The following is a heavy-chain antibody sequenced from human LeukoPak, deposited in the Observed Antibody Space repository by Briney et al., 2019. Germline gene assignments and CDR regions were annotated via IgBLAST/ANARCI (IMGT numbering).Heavy chain of an antibody. J-gene: IGHJ4*02. D-gene: IGHD1-7*01. CDR2: ISAYNGNT. CDR3: ARGPPNWNYVEYYFDY. V-gene: IGHV1-18*01. Sequence: ASVKVSCKSSGYTFTIYGISWVRQAPGQGLEWMGWISAYNGNTNYAQKLQGRVTMTTDTSTSTAYMELRSLRSDDTAVYYCARGPPNWNYVEYYFDYWGQGTLVTVSS. CDR1: GYTFTIYG.